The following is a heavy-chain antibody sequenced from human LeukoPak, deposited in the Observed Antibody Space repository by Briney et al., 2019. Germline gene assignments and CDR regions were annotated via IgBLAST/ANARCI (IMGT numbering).Heavy chain of an antibody. CDR2: IKQDGSEK. V-gene: IGHV3-7*01. CDR1: GFTFSSYW. CDR3: ARDLEVALVGSFDY. D-gene: IGHD2-8*02. Sequence: GGSLRLSCAASGFTFSSYWMSWVRQAPGKGLEWVANIKQDGSEKYYVDSVKGRFTISRDNAKNSLYLQMNSLRAEDTAVYYCARDLEVALVGSFDYWGQGTLVTVSS. J-gene: IGHJ4*02.